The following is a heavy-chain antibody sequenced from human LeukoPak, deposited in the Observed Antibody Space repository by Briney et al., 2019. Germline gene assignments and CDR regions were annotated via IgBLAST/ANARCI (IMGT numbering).Heavy chain of an antibody. V-gene: IGHV3-30-3*01. CDR1: GFTFSSYA. J-gene: IGHJ4*02. Sequence: GRSLRLSCAASGFTFSSYAMHWVRQAPGKGLEWVAVISYDGSNKYYADSVKGRFTISRDNSKNTLYLQMNSLRAEDTAVYYCARTLDERGLDYWGQGTLVTVSS. CDR2: ISYDGSNK. D-gene: IGHD1-1*01. CDR3: ARTLDERGLDY.